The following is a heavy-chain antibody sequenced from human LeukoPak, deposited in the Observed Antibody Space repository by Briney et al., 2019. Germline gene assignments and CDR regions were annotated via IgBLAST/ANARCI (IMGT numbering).Heavy chain of an antibody. Sequence: PGRSLRLSCAASRFTFSGSAMHWVRQASGKGLEWVGRIRDRANSYATVYAASVTGRFTISREDSENTAYLQMSSLKIEDTAVYYCSRFDSSSHWFFDVWGRGTLVTVSS. CDR1: RFTFSGSA. D-gene: IGHD6-13*01. CDR2: IRDRANSYAT. J-gene: IGHJ2*01. V-gene: IGHV3-73*01. CDR3: SRFDSSSHWFFDV.